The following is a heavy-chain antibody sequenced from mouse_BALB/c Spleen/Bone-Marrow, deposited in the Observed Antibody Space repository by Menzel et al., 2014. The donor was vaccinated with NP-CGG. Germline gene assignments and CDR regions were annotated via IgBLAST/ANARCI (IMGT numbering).Heavy chain of an antibody. CDR2: IRLKSNNYAT. Sequence: EVQVVESGGGLVQPGGSMKLSCIASKFTFSNYWMNWVRQSPEKGLEWVAEIRLKSNNYATHYAESVKGRFTISRDDSKSSVYLQMNNLRAEDTGIYYCTSRLNNWDDYAMDYWGLGTSVTVSS. CDR1: KFTFSNYW. D-gene: IGHD4-1*02. J-gene: IGHJ4*01. V-gene: IGHV6-6*02. CDR3: TSRLNNWDDYAMDY.